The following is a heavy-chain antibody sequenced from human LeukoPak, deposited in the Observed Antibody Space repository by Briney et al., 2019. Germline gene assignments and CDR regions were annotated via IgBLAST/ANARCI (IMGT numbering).Heavy chain of an antibody. D-gene: IGHD3-22*01. CDR1: GYTFTNYG. J-gene: IGHJ3*02. Sequence: ASVKVSCKASGYTFTNYGLSWVRQAPGQGLEWMGWISGYNGNTRYVQKLQGRVTMTRDTSTTTAYMELRSLRSDDTAVYYCARITYYYDSSGYTNDAFDIWGQGTMVTVSS. V-gene: IGHV1-18*01. CDR3: ARITYYYDSSGYTNDAFDI. CDR2: ISGYNGNT.